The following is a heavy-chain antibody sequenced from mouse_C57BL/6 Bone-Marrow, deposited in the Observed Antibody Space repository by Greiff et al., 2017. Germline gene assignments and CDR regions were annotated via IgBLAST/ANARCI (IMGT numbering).Heavy chain of an antibody. CDR2: IDPSDSYT. D-gene: IGHD1-1*01. V-gene: IGHV1-69*01. J-gene: IGHJ2*01. CDR1: GYTFTSYW. Sequence: QVQLQQPGAELVMPGASVKLSCKASGYTFTSYWMHWVKQRPGQGLEWIGEIDPSDSYTNYNQKFKGKSTLTVDKSSSTAYMQLSSLTSEDSAVYYCASEGVLPYFDYGGQGTTLTVSS. CDR3: ASEGVLPYFDY.